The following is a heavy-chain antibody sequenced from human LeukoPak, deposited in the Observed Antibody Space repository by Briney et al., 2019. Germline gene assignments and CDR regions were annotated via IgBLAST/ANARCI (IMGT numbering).Heavy chain of an antibody. V-gene: IGHV3-23*01. CDR3: AKDMGVSGYSYGFFDY. CDR2: ISGSGGST. Sequence: GGSLRLSCAASGFTFSSYAMSWVRQAPGKGLEWVSAISGSGGSTYYADSVKGRFTISRDNSKNTLYLQMNSLRAEDTAVYYCAKDMGVSGYSYGFFDYWGQGTLVTVSS. CDR1: GFTFSSYA. J-gene: IGHJ4*02. D-gene: IGHD5-18*01.